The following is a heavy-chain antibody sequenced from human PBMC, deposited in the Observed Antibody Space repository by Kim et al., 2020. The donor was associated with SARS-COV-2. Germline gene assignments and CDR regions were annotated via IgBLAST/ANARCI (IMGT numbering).Heavy chain of an antibody. Sequence: DYAACVKSRITIIHDTAKNQYSLQPNSVTPEDTAVYYCAGGYASGAWHDYWGQGTLVTVSS. J-gene: IGHJ4*02. D-gene: IGHD6-25*01. CDR3: AGGYASGAWHDY. V-gene: IGHV6-1*01.